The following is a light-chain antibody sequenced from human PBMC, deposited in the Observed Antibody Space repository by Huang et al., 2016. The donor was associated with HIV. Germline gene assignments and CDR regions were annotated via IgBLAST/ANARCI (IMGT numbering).Light chain of an antibody. CDR1: QVISSD. V-gene: IGKV1-9*01. Sequence: IQLTQSPSSLSASVGDRVTITCRASQVISSDLVWYQLKPGKAPKLLIYAASTLQSGVPSRFIGSGSGTDFTLTISSLQPEDFATYYCQQLNSYPITFGRGTRLEIK. J-gene: IGKJ5*01. CDR3: QQLNSYPIT. CDR2: AAS.